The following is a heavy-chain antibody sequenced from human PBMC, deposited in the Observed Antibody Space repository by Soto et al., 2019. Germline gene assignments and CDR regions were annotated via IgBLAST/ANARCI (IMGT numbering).Heavy chain of an antibody. J-gene: IGHJ6*03. D-gene: IGHD4-17*01. Sequence: GGSLRLSCAASGFTFSSFAMNWVRQAPGKGLEWVSAISGSGGSTYYADSVKGRFTISRDNSKNTLSLQMNSLRAEDTAVYYCAKNGDYDYYYYYMDVWGKGTTVTVSS. V-gene: IGHV3-23*01. CDR3: AKNGDYDYYYYYMDV. CDR1: GFTFSSFA. CDR2: ISGSGGST.